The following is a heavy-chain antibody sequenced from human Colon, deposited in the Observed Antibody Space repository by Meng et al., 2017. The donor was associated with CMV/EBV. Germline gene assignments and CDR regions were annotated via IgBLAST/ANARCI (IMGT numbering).Heavy chain of an antibody. Sequence: SQTLSLTCAISGDNISNNRAAWNWLRQSPSRGLEWLGRTYYKSRWYTDYAISLNSRVTITPDTSKNHISLQLSSVTPDDTAIYYCARAVTSSWHEWFDPWGQGTLVTVSS. CDR2: TYYKSRWYT. J-gene: IGHJ5*02. V-gene: IGHV6-1*01. D-gene: IGHD6-13*01. CDR3: ARAVTSSWHEWFDP. CDR1: GDNISNNRAA.